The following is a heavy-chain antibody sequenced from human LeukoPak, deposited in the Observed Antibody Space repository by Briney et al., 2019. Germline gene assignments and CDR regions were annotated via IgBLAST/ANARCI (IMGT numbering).Heavy chain of an antibody. D-gene: IGHD3-3*01. CDR2: ISAYNGNT. Sequence: ASVKVSCKASGYTFTSYGISWVRQAPGQGLEWMGWISAYNGNTNYAQKLQGRVTMTTDTSTSTAYMELRSLRSDDTAVYYCARVRPGRVTIFGVVNKDNWFDPWGQGTLVTVSS. V-gene: IGHV1-18*04. J-gene: IGHJ5*02. CDR1: GYTFTSYG. CDR3: ARVRPGRVTIFGVVNKDNWFDP.